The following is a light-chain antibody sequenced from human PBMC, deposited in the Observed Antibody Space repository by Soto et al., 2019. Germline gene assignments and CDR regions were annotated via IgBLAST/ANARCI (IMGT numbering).Light chain of an antibody. CDR2: DAS. J-gene: IGKJ4*01. CDR1: HSVDIY. Sequence: EVVLTQSPVTLALSPGDGATLTCRTSHSVDIYLAWYQQKPGQAPRLLIYDASNRATGIPARFSGSGSGTDFTLTISSLEREDFAVYYWQQSKYWPPLTFGGGTKVELK. CDR3: QQSKYWPPLT. V-gene: IGKV3-11*01.